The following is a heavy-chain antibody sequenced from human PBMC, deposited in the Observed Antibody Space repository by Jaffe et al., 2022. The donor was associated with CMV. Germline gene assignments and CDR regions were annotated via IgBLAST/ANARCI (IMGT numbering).Heavy chain of an antibody. Sequence: QLVESGGGLLQPGGSLRLSCVASGFIFSDAWMSWVRQAPGKGLEWIGRLKSRTSGETTDYAAPVKGRFTISRDDSRNTLYLQMNSLRTEDTGIYYCTHNHDFYGRSGTWGQGTLVTVSS. D-gene: IGHD2-21*02. V-gene: IGHV3-15*01. CDR1: GFIFSDAW. CDR2: LKSRTSGETT. CDR3: THNHDFYGRSGT. J-gene: IGHJ1*01.